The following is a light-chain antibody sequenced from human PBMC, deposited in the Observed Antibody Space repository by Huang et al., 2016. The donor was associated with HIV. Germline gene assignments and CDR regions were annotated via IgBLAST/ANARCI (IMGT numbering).Light chain of an antibody. Sequence: DIVMTQSPLSLPVTPGEPASISCRSSQSLLHRNGYNYLDWYLQKPGQSPQLLIYLGSNRASGVPDRSSGSGSGTDFTLKISRVEAEDVGIYYCMQAIQIPTFGPGTKVDIK. V-gene: IGKV2-28*01. CDR1: QSLLHRNGYNY. CDR2: LGS. CDR3: MQAIQIPT. J-gene: IGKJ3*01.